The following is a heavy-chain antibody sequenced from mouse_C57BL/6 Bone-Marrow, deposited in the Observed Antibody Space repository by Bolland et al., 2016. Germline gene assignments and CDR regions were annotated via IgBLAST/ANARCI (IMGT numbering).Heavy chain of an antibody. CDR3: ARIPLLSHYAMDY. J-gene: IGHJ4*01. Sequence: SSGSSTIYYADTVKGRFTISRDNAKNTLFLQMTSLRSEDTAMYYCARIPLLSHYAMDYWGQGTS. V-gene: IGHV5-17*01. D-gene: IGHD1-1*02. CDR2: SSGSSTI.